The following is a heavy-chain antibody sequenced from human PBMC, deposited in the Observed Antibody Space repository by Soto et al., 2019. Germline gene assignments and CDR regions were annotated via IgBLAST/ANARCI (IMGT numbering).Heavy chain of an antibody. CDR3: ARDYHIVLVPTSIGAMDV. V-gene: IGHV4-61*01. Sequence: PSEPLSLTCTVSGVSISSVSISSNYWSWIRQPPGKGLEWIGSIQYNGNTKYSPSLKSRLTISIDTSKNQFSLHLSSVTAADTAVYFRARDYHIVLVPTSIGAMDVWGQGTMVTVFS. J-gene: IGHJ6*02. CDR2: IQYNGNT. CDR1: GVSISSVSISSNY. D-gene: IGHD2-2*01.